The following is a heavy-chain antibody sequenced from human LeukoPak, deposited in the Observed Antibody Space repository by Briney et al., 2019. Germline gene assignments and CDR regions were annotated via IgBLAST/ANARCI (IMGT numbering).Heavy chain of an antibody. CDR1: GFTFSSYA. CDR3: ARDRGDPYYDFWSGYYGY. CDR2: ISYDGSNK. Sequence: GGSLRLSCAASGFTFSSYAMHWVRPAPGKGLEWVAVISYDGSNKYYADSVKGRFTISRDNSKNTLYLQMNSLRAEDTAVYYCARDRGDPYYDFWSGYYGYWGQGTLVTVSS. J-gene: IGHJ4*02. V-gene: IGHV3-30-3*01. D-gene: IGHD3-3*01.